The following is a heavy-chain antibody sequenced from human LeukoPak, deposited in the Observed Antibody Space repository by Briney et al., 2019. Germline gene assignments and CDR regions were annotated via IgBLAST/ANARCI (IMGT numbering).Heavy chain of an antibody. V-gene: IGHV3-23*01. CDR2: ISGSGGST. D-gene: IGHD3-10*01. J-gene: IGHJ5*02. CDR1: GFMFNIHV. Sequence: GGSLRLSCAASGFMFNIHVMSWVRQAPGKGLEWVSAISGSGGSTYYADSVKGRFTISRDNSKNTLYLQMNSLRAEDTAVYYCANRALNYYGSGSYWLTFDPWGQGTLVTVSS. CDR3: ANRALNYYGSGSYWLTFDP.